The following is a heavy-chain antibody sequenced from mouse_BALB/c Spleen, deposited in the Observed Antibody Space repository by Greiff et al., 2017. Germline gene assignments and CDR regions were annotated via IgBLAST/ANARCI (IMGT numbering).Heavy chain of an antibody. J-gene: IGHJ1*01. CDR2: ISFSGST. CDR3: ARSGNYDWYFDV. Sequence: EVQVVESGPGLVKPSPSLSLTCTVSGYSITSDYAWNLIRPFPGNKLEWMGYISFSGSTSYNPSLKSRISITRDTSKNQFFLQLNSVTTEDTATYYCARSGNYDWYFDVWGAGTTVTVSS. CDR1: GYSITSDYA. V-gene: IGHV3-2*02. D-gene: IGHD2-1*01.